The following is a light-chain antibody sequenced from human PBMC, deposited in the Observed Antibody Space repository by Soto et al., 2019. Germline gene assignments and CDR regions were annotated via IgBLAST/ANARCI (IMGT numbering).Light chain of an antibody. CDR1: SSDVGGYNY. J-gene: IGLJ2*01. CDR2: EVN. Sequence: QSALTQPPSASGSPGQSVTISCTGTSSDVGGYNYVSWYQQHPGKAPKLMIFEVNRRPSGVPDRFSGSKFGNTASLTVSGLQAEDEADYYCASYGGNNNLLFGGGTKVTVL. CDR3: ASYGGNNNLL. V-gene: IGLV2-8*01.